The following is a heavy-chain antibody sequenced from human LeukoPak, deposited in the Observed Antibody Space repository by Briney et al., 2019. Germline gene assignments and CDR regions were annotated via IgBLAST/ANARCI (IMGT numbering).Heavy chain of an antibody. J-gene: IGHJ4*02. D-gene: IGHD3-22*01. CDR3: AREKTYYDSSGNYYGGVFDY. CDR1: GGXFSGYY. CDR2: INHSGST. Sequence: SETLSLTCAVYGGXFSGYYCSWIRQPPGKGLEWIGEINHSGSTNYNPSLKSRVTISVDTSKNQFSLKLSSVTAPDTAVYYCAREKTYYDSSGNYYGGVFDYWGQGTLVTVSS. V-gene: IGHV4-34*01.